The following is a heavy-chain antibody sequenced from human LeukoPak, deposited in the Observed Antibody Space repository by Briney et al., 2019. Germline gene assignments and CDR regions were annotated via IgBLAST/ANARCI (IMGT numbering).Heavy chain of an antibody. V-gene: IGHV1-2*02. CDR1: GYTFTGYY. D-gene: IGHD4-17*01. CDR2: INPNSGGT. J-gene: IGHJ4*02. Sequence: GASVKVSCKASGYTFTGYYMHWVRQAPGQGLEWMGWINPNSGGTNYAQKFQGRVTMTRDTSISTAYMELSRLRSDDTAVYYCAIPNTVTSNNFDYWGQGTLVTVSS. CDR3: AIPNTVTSNNFDY.